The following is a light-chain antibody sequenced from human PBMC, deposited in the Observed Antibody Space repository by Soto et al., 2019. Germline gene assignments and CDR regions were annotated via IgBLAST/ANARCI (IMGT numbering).Light chain of an antibody. V-gene: IGKV4-1*01. CDR1: QSLLYNSNNKNY. J-gene: IGKJ4*01. CDR3: QQYYGTSPLT. Sequence: DIVMTQSPDSLAVSLGERATINCKSSQSLLYNSNNKNYLAWYQQKPGQPPKVLIFWASTRESGVPDRFSGRGSGTDFTLTSSSLQAEDVAVYYCQQYYGTSPLTFAGGTKVEIK. CDR2: WAS.